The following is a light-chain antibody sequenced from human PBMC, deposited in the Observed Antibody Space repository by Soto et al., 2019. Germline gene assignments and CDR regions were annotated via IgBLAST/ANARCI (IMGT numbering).Light chain of an antibody. V-gene: IGLV1-44*01. CDR3: AAWDDSLNGVV. CDR1: SSNIGSDS. Sequence: QSVLTQAPSASGPPGQRVTISCSGSSSNIGSDSVTWYQQLPGTAPKLLIYNNNQRPSGVPDRFSGSKSGTSASLAISGLQSEDEADYYCAAWDDSLNGVVFGGGTKLTVL. J-gene: IGLJ2*01. CDR2: NNN.